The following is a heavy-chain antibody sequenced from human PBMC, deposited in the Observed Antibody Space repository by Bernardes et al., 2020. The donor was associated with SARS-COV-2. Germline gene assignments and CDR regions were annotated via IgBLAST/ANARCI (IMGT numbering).Heavy chain of an antibody. Sequence: SLRRSCTASGFTFRDYYMSWIRQAPAKGLEWVSFISASGYTNYAESVKGRFTISRDNAKNSLYLQMNSLRAEDTAIYYCARELKGGEAFDFWGQGAVVSVFS. J-gene: IGHJ3*01. CDR1: GFTFRDYY. CDR2: ISASGYT. D-gene: IGHD3-10*01. CDR3: ARELKGGEAFDF. V-gene: IGHV3-11*06.